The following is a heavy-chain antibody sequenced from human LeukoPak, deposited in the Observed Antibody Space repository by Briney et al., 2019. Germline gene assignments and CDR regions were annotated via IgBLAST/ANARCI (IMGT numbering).Heavy chain of an antibody. CDR1: GFTFSSYA. CDR3: ARGTMAVVGATAFDY. J-gene: IGHJ4*02. CDR2: ISYDGSNK. Sequence: PGGSLRLSCAASGFTFSSYAMHWVRQAPGKGLEWVAVISYDGSNKYYADSVKGRFTISRDNSKNTLYLQMNSLRAEDTAVYYCARGTMAVVGATAFDYWGQGTLVTVSS. D-gene: IGHD1-26*01. V-gene: IGHV3-30-3*01.